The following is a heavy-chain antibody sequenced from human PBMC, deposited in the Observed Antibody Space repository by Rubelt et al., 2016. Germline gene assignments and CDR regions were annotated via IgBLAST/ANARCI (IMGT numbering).Heavy chain of an antibody. CDR2: ISGSSGTI. CDR1: RGYN. V-gene: IGHV3-48*02. J-gene: IGHJ6*02. Sequence: RGYNMNWVRQAPGKGPEWVSYISGSSGTIYYADSVEGRFTISRENAKNALYLQMNSMRDDDTAVYDCKGANGVDVWGQGTPGTVPS. CDR3: KGANGVDV.